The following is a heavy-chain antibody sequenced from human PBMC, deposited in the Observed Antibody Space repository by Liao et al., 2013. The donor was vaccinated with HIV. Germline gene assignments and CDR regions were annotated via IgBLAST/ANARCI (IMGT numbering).Heavy chain of an antibody. V-gene: IGHV4-59*01. J-gene: IGHJ6*03. CDR2: IYYSGST. Sequence: QVQLQESGPGLVKPSETLSLTCTVSGGSISSYYWSWIRQPPGKGLEWIGYIYYSGSTNYNPSLKSRVTISVDTSKNQFSLKLSSVTAADTAVYYCARVRGYCSSTSCYEHYMDVWGKGTTVTVLL. CDR3: ARVRGYCSSTSCYEHYMDV. D-gene: IGHD2-2*01. CDR1: GGSISSYY.